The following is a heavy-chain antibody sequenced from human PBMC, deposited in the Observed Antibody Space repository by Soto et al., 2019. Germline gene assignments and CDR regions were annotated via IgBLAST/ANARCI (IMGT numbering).Heavy chain of an antibody. Sequence: ASVKVSCKVSGYTLTELSMHWVRQAPGKGLEWMGGFDPEDGETIYAQKFQGRVTITADESTSTAYMELSSLRSEDTAVYYCARDQAARDIVVVVAATYYYYGMDVWGQGTTVTVSS. D-gene: IGHD2-15*01. CDR2: FDPEDGET. CDR3: ARDQAARDIVVVVAATYYYYGMDV. J-gene: IGHJ6*02. V-gene: IGHV1-24*01. CDR1: GYTLTELS.